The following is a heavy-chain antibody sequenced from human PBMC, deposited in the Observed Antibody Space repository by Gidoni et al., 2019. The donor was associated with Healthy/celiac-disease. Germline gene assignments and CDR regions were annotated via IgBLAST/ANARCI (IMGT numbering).Heavy chain of an antibody. CDR3: ARDKSGYDFLLPWFDP. D-gene: IGHD5-12*01. Sequence: MGGIIPIFGTANYAQKFQGRVTITADESTSTAYMELSSLRSEDTAVYYCARDKSGYDFLLPWFDPWGQGTLVTVSS. J-gene: IGHJ5*02. CDR2: IIPIFGTA. V-gene: IGHV1-69*01.